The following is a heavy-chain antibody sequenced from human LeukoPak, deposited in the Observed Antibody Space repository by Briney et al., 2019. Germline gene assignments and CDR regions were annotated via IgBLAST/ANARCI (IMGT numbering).Heavy chain of an antibody. V-gene: IGHV1-69*13. D-gene: IGHD2-2*01. Sequence: GASVKVSCKASGGTFSSYAISWVRQAPGQGLEWMGGIIPIFGTANYAQKFQGRVTITADESTSTAYMELSSLRSEDTAIYYCAKGIGASSWYYFDYWGQGTLVIVSS. CDR1: GGTFSSYA. J-gene: IGHJ4*02. CDR2: IIPIFGTA. CDR3: AKGIGASSWYYFDY.